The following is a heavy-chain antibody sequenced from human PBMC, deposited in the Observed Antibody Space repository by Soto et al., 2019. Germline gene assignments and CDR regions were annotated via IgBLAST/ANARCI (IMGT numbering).Heavy chain of an antibody. D-gene: IGHD3-3*01. J-gene: IGHJ5*02. Sequence: GGSLRLSCAASGFTFSSYWMSWVRQAPGKGLEWVANIKQDGSEKYYVDSVKGRFTISRDNAKNSLYLQMNSLRAEDTAVYYCARDLAPRITIFGRLPNNWFDPWGQGTLVTVSS. CDR2: IKQDGSEK. CDR1: GFTFSSYW. V-gene: IGHV3-7*01. CDR3: ARDLAPRITIFGRLPNNWFDP.